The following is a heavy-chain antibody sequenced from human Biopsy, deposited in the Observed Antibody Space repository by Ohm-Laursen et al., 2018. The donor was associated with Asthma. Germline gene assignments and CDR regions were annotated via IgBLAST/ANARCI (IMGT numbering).Heavy chain of an antibody. CDR2: INAANGNT. V-gene: IGHV1-3*01. CDR3: ARTYFDFLTGQVHDAFAM. D-gene: IGHD3-9*01. J-gene: IGHJ3*02. Sequence: SVKVSCKASGYTFINYAIHWVRQAPGHSLEWMGWINAANGNTKYSQKFQGRLTISKDTSASTAYMDLSSLRSEDTAVYYCARTYFDFLTGQVHDAFAMWGQGTMVTVSS. CDR1: GYTFINYA.